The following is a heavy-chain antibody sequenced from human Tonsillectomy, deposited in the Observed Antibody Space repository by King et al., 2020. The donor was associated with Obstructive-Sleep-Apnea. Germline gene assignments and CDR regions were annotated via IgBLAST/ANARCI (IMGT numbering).Heavy chain of an antibody. Sequence: VQLQQWGAGLLKPSETLSLTCAVFGGSFSDYYWSWIRQPPGKGLEWIGEINHSGSTNYNPSLKSRVTISVDTSQNQFSLKLSSVTAADTAAYYWARGSGATAVNWFDPWGQGTLVTVSS. V-gene: IGHV4-34*01. CDR2: INHSGST. J-gene: IGHJ5*02. D-gene: IGHD6-13*01. CDR1: GGSFSDYY. CDR3: ARGSGATAVNWFDP.